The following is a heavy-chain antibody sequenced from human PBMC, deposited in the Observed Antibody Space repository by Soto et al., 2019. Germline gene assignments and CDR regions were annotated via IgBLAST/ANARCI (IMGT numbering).Heavy chain of an antibody. CDR3: AADVIAVAGDFDH. D-gene: IGHD6-19*01. CDR1: GFTFSNSA. CDR2: IVVGSGHP. J-gene: IGHJ4*02. Sequence: GASVKVSCKASGFTFSNSAVQWVLQFRGQRLEWMGWIVVGSGHPNLAQKFQDRVTLTRDMSTGTAYMELSSLRSEDTAVYYCAADVIAVAGDFDHWGQGTQVTVSS. V-gene: IGHV1-58*01.